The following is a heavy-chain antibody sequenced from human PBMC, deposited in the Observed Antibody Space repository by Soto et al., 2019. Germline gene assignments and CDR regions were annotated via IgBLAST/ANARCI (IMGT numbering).Heavy chain of an antibody. CDR2: ISGSGGST. CDR3: AKEGALYNYYDSSGYYLAEYFQH. D-gene: IGHD3-22*01. V-gene: IGHV3-23*01. CDR1: GFTFSSYA. Sequence: PGGSLRLSCAASGFTFSSYAMSWVRQAPGKGLEWVSAISGSGGSTYYADSVKGRFTISRDNSKNTLYLQMNSLRAEDTAVYYCAKEGALYNYYDSSGYYLAEYFQHWGQGTLVTVSS. J-gene: IGHJ1*01.